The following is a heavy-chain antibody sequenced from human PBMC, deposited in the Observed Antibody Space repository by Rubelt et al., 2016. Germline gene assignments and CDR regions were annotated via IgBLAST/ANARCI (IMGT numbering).Heavy chain of an antibody. J-gene: IGHJ6*03. Sequence: QVQLVQSGAEVKKPGASVKVSCKASGYTFTSYGISWVRQAPGQGLEWMGRIIPILGIANYAQKFQGIVTITADKSTSTAYMELSSLRSEDTAVYYCARVTRGTGYYMDVGGKGTTGNVSS. D-gene: IGHD1-1*01. CDR1: GYTFTSYG. CDR3: ARVTRGTGYYMDV. CDR2: IIPILGIA. V-gene: IGHV1-69*04.